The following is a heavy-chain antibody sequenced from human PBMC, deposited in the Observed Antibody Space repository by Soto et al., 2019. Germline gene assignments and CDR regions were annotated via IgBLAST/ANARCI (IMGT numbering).Heavy chain of an antibody. D-gene: IGHD2-21*01. CDR2: IWYDGNNK. CDR3: ARGLHSLFDY. J-gene: IGHJ4*02. Sequence: QVQLVESGGGVVQPGGSLRLSCAASGFTFSSSGMHWVRQAPGKGLEWVAVIWYDGNNKYYADSVKGRFTISRDNSNNTLYVQMTSLRAEDTAVYYCARGLHSLFDYWGQGTLVTVSS. V-gene: IGHV3-33*01. CDR1: GFTFSSSG.